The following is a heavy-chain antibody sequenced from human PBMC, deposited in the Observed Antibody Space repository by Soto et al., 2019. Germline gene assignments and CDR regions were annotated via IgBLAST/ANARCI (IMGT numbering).Heavy chain of an antibody. CDR1: GFTFSRYA. Sequence: GGSLRLACAASGFTFSRYAMSWVRQAPGKGLEWVSTVTGGGHTTYNADSVNGRFTISRDNSKNTLYLQMNNLRAEDTAIYYCASSSGDLDVYGMDIWGPGTTVTVSS. J-gene: IGHJ6*02. D-gene: IGHD3-10*01. CDR3: ASSSGDLDVYGMDI. CDR2: VTGGGHTT. V-gene: IGHV3-23*01.